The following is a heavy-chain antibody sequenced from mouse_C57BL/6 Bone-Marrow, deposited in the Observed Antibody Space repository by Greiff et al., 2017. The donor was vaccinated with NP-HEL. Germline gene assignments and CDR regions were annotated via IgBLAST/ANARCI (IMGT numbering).Heavy chain of an antibody. V-gene: IGHV14-4*01. D-gene: IGHD2-4*01. Sequence: EVQLQQSGAELVRPGASVKLSCTASGFNIKDDYMHWVKQRPEQGLEWIGWIDPENGDTEYASKFQGKATITADTSSNTAYLQLSSLTSEDTAVYYCTTYGITCDCWGQGTTLTVSS. CDR2: IDPENGDT. CDR1: GFNIKDDY. CDR3: TTYGITCDC. J-gene: IGHJ2*01.